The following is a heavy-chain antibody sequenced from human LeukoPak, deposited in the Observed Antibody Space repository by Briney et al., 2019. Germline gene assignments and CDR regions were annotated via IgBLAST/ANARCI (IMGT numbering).Heavy chain of an antibody. CDR1: GFTFSSYT. CDR2: VSHNGPDK. J-gene: IGHJ4*02. CDR3: TREDY. Sequence: GRSLKLSCAASGFTFSSYTMHWVRQAPGKGLEWVAVVSHNGPDKYYADSVKGRFTISRDNSKNTLYLQMSSLRADDTAVYYCTREDYWGRGPWLPVSS. V-gene: IGHV3-30-3*01.